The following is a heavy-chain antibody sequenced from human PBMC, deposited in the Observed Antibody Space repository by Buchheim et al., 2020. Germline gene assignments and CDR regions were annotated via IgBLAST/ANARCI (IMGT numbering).Heavy chain of an antibody. J-gene: IGHJ4*02. V-gene: IGHV1-18*01. CDR1: GYIFGDFG. CDR2: ITPYNARA. CDR3: VRTLYFDLWDLDF. D-gene: IGHD3-22*01. Sequence: QVQLLQSGPEVTKPGTSVKVSCKASGYIFGDFGVSWVRQVPGQGLQWMGWITPYNARAAYAPDFQGRVIMTTDTSTRTAYLELRNLRSGDTALYYCVRTLYFDLWDLDFWGQGTL.